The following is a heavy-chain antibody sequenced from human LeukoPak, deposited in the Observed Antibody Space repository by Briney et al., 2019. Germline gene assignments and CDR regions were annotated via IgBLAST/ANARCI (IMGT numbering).Heavy chain of an antibody. V-gene: IGHV1-2*02. J-gene: IGHJ6*03. D-gene: IGHD4-17*01. Sequence: ASVKVSCKASGYTFTGYYMHWVRQAPGQGLEWMGWINPNSGGTNYAQKFQGRVTMTRDTSISTAYMELSRLGSDDTAVYYCARDGRTVTTFSYYYYYMDVWDKGTTVTVSS. CDR1: GYTFTGYY. CDR2: INPNSGGT. CDR3: ARDGRTVTTFSYYYYYMDV.